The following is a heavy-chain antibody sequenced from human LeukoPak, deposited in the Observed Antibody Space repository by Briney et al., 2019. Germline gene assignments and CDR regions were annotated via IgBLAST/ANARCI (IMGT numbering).Heavy chain of an antibody. CDR3: AGRDVSSGRYGLDY. J-gene: IGHJ4*02. V-gene: IGHV4-39*01. CDR2: LYYSGST. CDR1: GDSISSSTYY. Sequence: SEALSLTCAVSGDSISSSTYYWGWLRQPPGKGLEWIGSLYYSGSTYYNPSLRSRVTISVDTSKNQLSLKVTSVTAADTAVYYCAGRDVSSGRYGLDYWGQGTLVTVSS. D-gene: IGHD1-26*01.